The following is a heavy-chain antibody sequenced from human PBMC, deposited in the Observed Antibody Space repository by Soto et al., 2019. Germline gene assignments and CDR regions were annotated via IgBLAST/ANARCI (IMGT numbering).Heavy chain of an antibody. CDR1: GGTFSSYA. CDR2: IIPIFGTE. D-gene: IGHD2-15*01. J-gene: IGHJ6*02. Sequence: QVQLVQSGAEVKKPGSSVKVSCKASGGTFSSYAISWVRQAPGQGLEWMGGIIPIFGTENYAQKFQGRVTITADESTRTAYMELSSLRSEDTAVYYCARDRDIVVTYGMDVWGQGTTVTVSS. V-gene: IGHV1-69*01. CDR3: ARDRDIVVTYGMDV.